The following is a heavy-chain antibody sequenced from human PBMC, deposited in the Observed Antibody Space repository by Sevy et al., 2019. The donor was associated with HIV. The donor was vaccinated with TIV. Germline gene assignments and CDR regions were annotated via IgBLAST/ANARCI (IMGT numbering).Heavy chain of an antibody. CDR2: INAGNGNT. CDR1: GYTFTSYD. J-gene: IGHJ6*02. V-gene: IGHV1-3*01. Sequence: ASVKVSCKASGYTFTSYDMHWVRQAPGQRLEWMGWINAGNGNTKYSQKFQGRVTITRDTSASTAYMELSSLRSEDTAVYYCARALADLYYYGMDVWGQGTTVTVSS. CDR3: ARALADLYYYGMDV.